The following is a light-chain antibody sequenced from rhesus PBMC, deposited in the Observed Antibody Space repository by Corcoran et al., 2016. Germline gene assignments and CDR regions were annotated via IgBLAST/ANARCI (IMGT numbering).Light chain of an antibody. Sequence: SALTQPPSVSKSLGQSVTISCTGTSSDIGGYNGVSWYQQHPGTAPRLLIYEVTKRPSGVSDRFSGSKSGNTASLTISGLKADDEADYYCGSYRGGSTFIFGAGTRLTVL. CDR3: GSYRGGSTFI. J-gene: IGLJ1*01. CDR1: SSDIGGYNG. CDR2: EVT. V-gene: IGLV2-38*01.